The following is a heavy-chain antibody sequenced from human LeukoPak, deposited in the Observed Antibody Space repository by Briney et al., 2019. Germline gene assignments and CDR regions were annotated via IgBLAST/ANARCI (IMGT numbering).Heavy chain of an antibody. CDR2: ISDSGGST. CDR1: GFTFNNYA. J-gene: IGHJ4*02. CDR3: AKPDSSGYYVGRSFDY. V-gene: IGHV3-23*01. D-gene: IGHD3-22*01. Sequence: GGSLRLSCAVSGFTFNNYAMSWVRQAPGKGLDWVSTISDSGGSTYYADSVKGRFTISRDNSKNTLYLQMNSLRADDTAVYYCAKPDSSGYYVGRSFDYWGQGTLVTVSS.